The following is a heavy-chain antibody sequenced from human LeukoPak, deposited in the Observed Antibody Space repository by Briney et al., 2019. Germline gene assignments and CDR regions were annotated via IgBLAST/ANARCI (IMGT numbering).Heavy chain of an antibody. V-gene: IGHV3-11*01. CDR3: ARDRLGDYDHSGCYDK. Sequence: GGSLTLSCAASGFTFSDYYMSWLRQAPGKGLEWVAYICDSGRTVYYADSVKGRFTISRDNAKNSVYLQMNNLRAEDTAVYYCARDRLGDYDHSGCYDKWGQGTLATDSS. CDR1: GFTFSDYY. CDR2: ICDSGRTV. J-gene: IGHJ4*02. D-gene: IGHD3-22*01.